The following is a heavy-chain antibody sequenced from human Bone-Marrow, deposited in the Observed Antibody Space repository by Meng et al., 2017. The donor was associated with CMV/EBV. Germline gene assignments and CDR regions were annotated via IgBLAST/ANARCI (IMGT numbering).Heavy chain of an antibody. V-gene: IGHV3-23*01. CDR1: GFIFGHFD. CDR2: ISGSGVNT. Sequence: GESLKISCAVSGFIFGHFDMSWVRQAPGRGLERVSGISGSGVNTYYADSVKGRFIISRDNSRNTLYLVMNSLRAEDTALYYCARYCSSTSCFNDAFDIWGQGTMVTVSS. J-gene: IGHJ3*02. D-gene: IGHD2-2*01. CDR3: ARYCSSTSCFNDAFDI.